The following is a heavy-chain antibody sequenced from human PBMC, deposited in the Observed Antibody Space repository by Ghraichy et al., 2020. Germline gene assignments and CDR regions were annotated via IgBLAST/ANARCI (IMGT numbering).Heavy chain of an antibody. Sequence: GGSLRLSCAASGFTFSNAWMSWVRQAPGKGLEWVGRIKSKTDGGTTDYAAPVKGRFTISRDDSKNTLYLQMNSLKTEDTAVYYCTTGRALSGPDAFNIWGQGTMVTVSS. D-gene: IGHD3-10*01. CDR1: GFTFSNAW. J-gene: IGHJ3*02. CDR2: IKSKTDGGTT. V-gene: IGHV3-15*01. CDR3: TTGRALSGPDAFNI.